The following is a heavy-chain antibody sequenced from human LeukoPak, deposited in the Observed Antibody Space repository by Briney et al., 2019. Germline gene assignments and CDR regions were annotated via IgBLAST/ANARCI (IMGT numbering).Heavy chain of an antibody. V-gene: IGHV1-2*02. CDR1: GYTFTGYY. D-gene: IGHD5-18*01. J-gene: IGHJ4*02. CDR3: ARGLGRTAMVTRGGVRFDY. Sequence: ASVKVSCKASGYTFTGYYMHWVRQAPGQGLKWMGWINPNSGGTNYAQKFQGTVTMTRDTSISPAYMELSSLRSEDTAVYYCARGLGRTAMVTRGGVRFDYWGQGTLVTVSS. CDR2: INPNSGGT.